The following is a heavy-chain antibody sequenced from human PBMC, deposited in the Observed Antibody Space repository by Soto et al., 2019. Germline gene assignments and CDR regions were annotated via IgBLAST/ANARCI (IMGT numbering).Heavy chain of an antibody. CDR2: MQYGGST. CDR3: ERSEEGRVATL. D-gene: IGHD5-12*01. V-gene: IGHV4-34*01. CDR1: GGSLTGFY. J-gene: IGHJ1*01. Sequence: QVQLQQWGAGLLKPSETLSLTCAVNGGSLTGFYWSWIRQPPGKGLELIGEMQYGGSTNSSPSLRGPVTKSADTAQKQFSLRLNSVTAAETARYLRERSEEGRVATLWDQGNLGNVSS.